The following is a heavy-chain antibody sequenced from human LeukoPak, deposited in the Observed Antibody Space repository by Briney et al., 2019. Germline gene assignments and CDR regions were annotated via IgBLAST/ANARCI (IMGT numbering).Heavy chain of an antibody. CDR3: AKGTMIVVLGGY. D-gene: IGHD3-22*01. J-gene: IGHJ4*02. CDR2: LSNSGDSR. CDR1: GFTFSSYA. V-gene: IGHV3-23*01. Sequence: PGGSLRLSCAASGFTFSSYAMSWGRQAPGKGLEWVSGLSNSGDSRYYADSVQGRFTISRDNSKNTLYLQMNSLRAEDTAVYYCAKGTMIVVLGGYWGQGTLVTVS.